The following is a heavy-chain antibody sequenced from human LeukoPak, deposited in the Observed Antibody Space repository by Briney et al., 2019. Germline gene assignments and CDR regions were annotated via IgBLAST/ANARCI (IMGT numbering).Heavy chain of an antibody. CDR1: GGSISSSSYY. D-gene: IGHD6-13*01. Sequence: MPSETLSLTCTVSGGSISSSSYYWGWIRQPPGKGLEWIGYIYYSGSTNYNPSLKSRVTISVDTSKNQFSLKLSSVTAADTAVYYCARGCSAGTPHNWFDPWGQETLVTVSS. J-gene: IGHJ5*02. CDR2: IYYSGST. V-gene: IGHV4-61*05. CDR3: ARGCSAGTPHNWFDP.